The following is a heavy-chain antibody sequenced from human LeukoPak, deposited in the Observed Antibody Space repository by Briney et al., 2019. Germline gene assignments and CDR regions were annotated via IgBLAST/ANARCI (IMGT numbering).Heavy chain of an antibody. D-gene: IGHD6-13*01. Sequence: SETLSLTCTVSGYSISSGYYWGWIRQPPGKGLEWIGSIYHSGSTYYNPSLKSRVTISVDTSKNQFSLKLSSVTAADTAVYYCARVLPKGPHIIAAATDGFDYWGQGTLVTVSS. CDR3: ARVLPKGPHIIAAATDGFDY. CDR1: GYSISSGYY. V-gene: IGHV4-38-2*02. CDR2: IYHSGST. J-gene: IGHJ4*02.